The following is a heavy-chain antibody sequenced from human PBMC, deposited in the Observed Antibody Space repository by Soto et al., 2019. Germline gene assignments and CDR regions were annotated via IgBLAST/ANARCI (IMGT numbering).Heavy chain of an antibody. Sequence: RASVKVSCKASGCTFSSYAISWVRQAPGQGLEWMGGIIPIFGTANYAQKFQGRVTITADESTSTAYMELSSLRSEDTAVYYCARDGFYIINSSSWSPTNNDYYYYGMDVWGQGTTVTVSS. J-gene: IGHJ6*02. D-gene: IGHD6-13*01. CDR3: ARDGFYIINSSSWSPTNNDYYYYGMDV. CDR1: GCTFSSYA. CDR2: IIPIFGTA. V-gene: IGHV1-69*13.